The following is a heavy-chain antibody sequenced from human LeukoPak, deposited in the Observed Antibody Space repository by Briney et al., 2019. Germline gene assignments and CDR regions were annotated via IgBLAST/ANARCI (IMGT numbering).Heavy chain of an antibody. CDR3: ARDRFSITMVTGYYYYMDV. J-gene: IGHJ6*03. CDR1: GGSFSGYY. V-gene: IGHV4-34*01. Sequence: SETLSLTCAVYGGSFSGYYWSWIRQPPGKGLEWIGEINHSGSTNYNPSLKSRVTISVDTSKNQFSLKLSSVTAADTAVYYCARDRFSITMVTGYYYYMDVWGKGTTVTISS. D-gene: IGHD3-10*01. CDR2: INHSGST.